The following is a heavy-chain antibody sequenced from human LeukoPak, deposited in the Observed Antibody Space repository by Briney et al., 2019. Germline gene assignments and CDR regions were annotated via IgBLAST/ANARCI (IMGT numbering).Heavy chain of an antibody. CDR2: INPNSGGT. V-gene: IGHV1-2*02. D-gene: IGHD3-22*01. J-gene: IGHJ4*02. CDR3: ARVLGGYYDSSGYYAVDY. Sequence: ASVKVSCKASGYTFTGYYMHWVRQAPGQGLEWMGWINPNSGGTNYAQKFQGRVTMTRDTSISTAYMELSRLRSDDTAVYSCARVLGGYYDSSGYYAVDYWGQGTLVTVSS. CDR1: GYTFTGYY.